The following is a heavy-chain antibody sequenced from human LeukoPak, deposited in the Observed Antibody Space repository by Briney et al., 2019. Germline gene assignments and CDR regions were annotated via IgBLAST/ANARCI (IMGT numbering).Heavy chain of an antibody. J-gene: IGHJ6*03. CDR3: ARVDGSSWSYYYYYYMDV. V-gene: IGHV1-46*01. Sequence: VASVKVSCKASGYTFTSYYMHWVRQAPGQGLEWMGVINPSGGSTSYAQKFQGRVTMTRDTSTSTVYMELSSLRSEDTAVYYCARVDGSSWSYYYYYYMDVWGKGTTVTVSS. D-gene: IGHD6-13*01. CDR2: INPSGGST. CDR1: GYTFTSYY.